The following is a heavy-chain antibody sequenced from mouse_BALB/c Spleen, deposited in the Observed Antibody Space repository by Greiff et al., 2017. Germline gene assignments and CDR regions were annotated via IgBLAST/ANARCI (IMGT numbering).Heavy chain of an antibody. CDR1: GYSITSCYY. D-gene: IGHD1-1*01. V-gene: IGHV3-6*02. CDR2: ISYDGSN. Sequence: EVKLEESGPGLVKPSQSLSLTCSVTGYSITSCYYWNWIRQFPGNKLEWMGYISYDGSNNYNPSLKNRISITRDTSKNQFFLKLNSVTTEDTATYYCAREPYYYGSSDWFAYWGQGTLVTVSA. J-gene: IGHJ3*01. CDR3: AREPYYYGSSDWFAY.